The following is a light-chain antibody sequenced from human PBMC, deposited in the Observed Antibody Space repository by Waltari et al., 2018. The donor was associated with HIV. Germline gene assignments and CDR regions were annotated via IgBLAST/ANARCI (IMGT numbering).Light chain of an antibody. CDR2: KAS. Sequence: DIQMTQSPSTLSASIGDTVTLTCRASQDISRWLAWYQQKPGEVPRLLVYKASPLGGGVPSRFSGSGSGTEFTLTINSLQPSDFATYYCQQYNTYLWTFGQGTKVEI. J-gene: IGKJ1*01. V-gene: IGKV1-5*03. CDR3: QQYNTYLWT. CDR1: QDISRW.